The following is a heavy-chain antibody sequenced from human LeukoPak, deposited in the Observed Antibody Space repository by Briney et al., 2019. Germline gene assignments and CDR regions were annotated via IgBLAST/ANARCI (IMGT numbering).Heavy chain of an antibody. V-gene: IGHV3-7*01. J-gene: IGHJ4*02. CDR3: ASLLGEATLFDY. CDR1: GLTLSRYW. D-gene: IGHD1-26*01. Sequence: GGSLRLSCVASGLTLSRYWMSWVRQAPGKGLEWVANIKQDGSEKYYVDSVKGQFTISRDNAKNSLYLQVNSLKAEDTAMYYCASLLGEATLFDYWGQGTLVTVSS. CDR2: IKQDGSEK.